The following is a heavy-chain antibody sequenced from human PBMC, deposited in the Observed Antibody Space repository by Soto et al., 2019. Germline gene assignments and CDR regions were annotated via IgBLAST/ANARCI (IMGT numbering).Heavy chain of an antibody. J-gene: IGHJ4*02. CDR3: ARDAFSFYTSGQYFCDY. CDR2: IYSSGDT. CDR1: GGSISSYY. Sequence: SETLSLTCTVSGGSISSYYWSWTRQPPGKGLEWIGRIYSSGDTYYNPSLKSRVTMSVDTSKNQFSLKLSSVTAADTAVYYCARDAFSFYTSGQYFCDYWGRGTLVAVSS. V-gene: IGHV4-4*07. D-gene: IGHD3-22*01.